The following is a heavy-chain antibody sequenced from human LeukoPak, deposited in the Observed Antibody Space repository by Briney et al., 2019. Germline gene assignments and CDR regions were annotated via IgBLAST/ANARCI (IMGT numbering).Heavy chain of an antibody. D-gene: IGHD1-26*01. CDR3: ARDTWFGSYGYYYYMDV. CDR1: GFTFSSYW. Sequence: GGSLRLSCAASGFTFSSYWMHWVRQAPGKGRVWVSRINSDGSSTSYADSVKGRFTISRDNAKNTLYLQMNSLRAEDTAVYYCARDTWFGSYGYYYYMDVWGKGTTVTISS. V-gene: IGHV3-74*01. J-gene: IGHJ6*03. CDR2: INSDGSST.